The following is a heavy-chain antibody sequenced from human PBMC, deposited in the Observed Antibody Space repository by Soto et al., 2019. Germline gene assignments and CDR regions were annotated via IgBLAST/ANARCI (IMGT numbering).Heavy chain of an antibody. J-gene: IGHJ5*02. CDR2: INGGNSNT. V-gene: IGHV1-3*01. CDR1: GYTFTKYA. CDR3: ARGEGYCSGGRCYRWFDP. Sequence: QVQLVQSGTEVKKPGASVKVSCKASGYTFTKYAMHWVRQAPGQRLEWMGWINGGNSNTEYSQKFQGRVTITRDTSASTAYMELSSLRSEDTAVYYCARGEGYCSGGRCYRWFDPWGQGTLVTVSS. D-gene: IGHD2-15*01.